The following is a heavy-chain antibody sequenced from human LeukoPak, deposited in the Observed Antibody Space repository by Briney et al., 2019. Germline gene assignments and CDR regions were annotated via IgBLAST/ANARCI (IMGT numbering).Heavy chain of an antibody. CDR2: INWNGGST. D-gene: IGHD1-26*01. V-gene: IGHV3-20*04. CDR3: ARSRGSYAYYFDY. J-gene: IGHJ4*02. CDR1: GFTFDDYG. Sequence: PGRSLRLSCAASGFTFDDYGMSWVRHAPGKGLGWVSGINWNGGSTGYADSVKGRFTISRDNAKNSLYLQMNSLRAEDTALYYCARSRGSYAYYFDYWGQGTLVTVSS.